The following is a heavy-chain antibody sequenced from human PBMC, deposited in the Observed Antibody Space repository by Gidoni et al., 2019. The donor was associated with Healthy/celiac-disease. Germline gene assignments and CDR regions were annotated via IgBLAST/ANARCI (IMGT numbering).Heavy chain of an antibody. Sequence: EVQLLESGGGFVQPGGSLRLSCAASGFPFSSYAMSWVRQAPGKGLEWVSASSGSGGSTYYADSVKGRFTISRDNSKNTLYLQMNSLRAEDTAVYYCAKSFIAAAGTGYWGQGTLVTVSS. CDR3: AKSFIAAAGTGY. CDR2: SSGSGGST. CDR1: GFPFSSYA. D-gene: IGHD6-13*01. J-gene: IGHJ4*02. V-gene: IGHV3-23*01.